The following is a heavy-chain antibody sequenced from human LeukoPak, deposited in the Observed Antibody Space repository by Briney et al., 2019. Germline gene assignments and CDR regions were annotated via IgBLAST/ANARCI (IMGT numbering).Heavy chain of an antibody. D-gene: IGHD3-3*01. CDR2: IIPIFGTA. Sequence: SVKVSCKASGYTFTGYYMHWVRRAPGQGLEWMGGIIPIFGTANYAQKFQGRVTITADESTSTAYMELSGLRSEDTAVYYCARAAYDIWSGYYPTQDYYYYMDVWGKGTTVTVSS. CDR3: ARAAYDIWSGYYPTQDYYYYMDV. V-gene: IGHV1-69*13. J-gene: IGHJ6*03. CDR1: GYTFTGYY.